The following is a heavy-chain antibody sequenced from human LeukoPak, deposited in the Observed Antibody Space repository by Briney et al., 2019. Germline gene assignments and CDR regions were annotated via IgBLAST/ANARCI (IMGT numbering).Heavy chain of an antibody. J-gene: IGHJ3*02. CDR2: IYYTGNT. CDR1: DGSIGTFY. Sequence: SETLSLTCSVSDGSIGTFYWSWIRQFPGKGLEWIGYIYYTGNTIYNPSLKSRVAISVDTSKNQFSLRLSSVTAADTAVYYCARQHSGTYYLPFYIWGQGTLVTVSS. CDR3: ARQHSGTYYLPFYI. D-gene: IGHD1-26*01. V-gene: IGHV4-59*08.